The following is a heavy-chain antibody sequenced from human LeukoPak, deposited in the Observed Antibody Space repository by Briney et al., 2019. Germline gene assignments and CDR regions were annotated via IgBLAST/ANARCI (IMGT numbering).Heavy chain of an antibody. D-gene: IGHD2-21*02. V-gene: IGHV1-69*05. CDR2: IIPIFGTA. Sequence: GSSVKVSCKASGGTFSSYAISWVRQAPGQGLEWMGRIIPIFGTANYAQKFQGRVTITTDESTSTAYMELSSLRSEDTAVYYCARDKVYCGGDCYSTYYFDYWGQGTLVTVSS. CDR1: GGTFSSYA. CDR3: ARDKVYCGGDCYSTYYFDY. J-gene: IGHJ4*02.